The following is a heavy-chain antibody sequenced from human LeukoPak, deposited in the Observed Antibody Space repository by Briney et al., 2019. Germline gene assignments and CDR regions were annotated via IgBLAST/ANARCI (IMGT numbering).Heavy chain of an antibody. V-gene: IGHV1-8*01. J-gene: IGHJ6*03. CDR3: ARVVMKAFYYYYMDV. CDR2: MNPTSGDT. Sequence: ASVEVSCKASGYTFSDYDVNWVRQAPGQGLKWMGWMNPTSGDTGYAQKLQGRVTMTRSMSRNTAYMELSRLRSDDTAVYFCARVVMKAFYYYYMDVWGKGTTIIISS. CDR1: GYTFSDYD. D-gene: IGHD2-21*01.